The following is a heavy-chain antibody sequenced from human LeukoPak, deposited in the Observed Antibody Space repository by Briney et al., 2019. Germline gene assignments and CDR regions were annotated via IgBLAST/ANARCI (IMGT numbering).Heavy chain of an antibody. V-gene: IGHV3-7*01. CDR2: IKQDGSEK. Sequence: GGSLRLSCAASRFTFSSYWMSWVRQAPGKGLEWVANIKQDGSEKYYVDSVKGRFTISRDNAKNSLYLQMNSLRAEDAAVYYCARGPYDCWGQGTLVTVSS. CDR3: ARGPYDC. J-gene: IGHJ4*02. CDR1: RFTFSSYW.